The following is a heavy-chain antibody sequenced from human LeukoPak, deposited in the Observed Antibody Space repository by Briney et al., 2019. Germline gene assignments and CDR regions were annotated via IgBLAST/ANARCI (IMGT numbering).Heavy chain of an antibody. V-gene: IGHV3-48*02. CDR3: ARDYYNSSGYYGGDH. Sequence: GGSLRLSCAASGFIFSRYNMTWVRQAPGKGLEWVSYISTSSSTIYYADSVKGRFTISRDNAKNSLYLQMNSLRDEDTAVYYCARDYYNSSGYYGGDHWGQGTLVTVSS. J-gene: IGHJ4*02. CDR2: ISTSSSTI. CDR1: GFIFSRYN. D-gene: IGHD3-22*01.